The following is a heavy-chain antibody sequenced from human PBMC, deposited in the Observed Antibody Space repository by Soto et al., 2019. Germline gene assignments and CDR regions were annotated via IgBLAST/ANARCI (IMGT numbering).Heavy chain of an antibody. D-gene: IGHD2-15*01. Sequence: LRLSCAASGFTFSDYYMSWIRQAPGKGLEWVSYISSNSSSTNYADSVKGRFTISRDNSKNTLYLQMNSLRAEDMAVYYCAKDYGYCSGGSCYSSGWFDPWGQGTLVTVSS. CDR1: GFTFSDYY. V-gene: IGHV3-11*06. J-gene: IGHJ5*02. CDR2: ISSNSSST. CDR3: AKDYGYCSGGSCYSSGWFDP.